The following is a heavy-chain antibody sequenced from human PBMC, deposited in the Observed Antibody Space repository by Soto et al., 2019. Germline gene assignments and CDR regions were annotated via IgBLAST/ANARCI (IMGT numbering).Heavy chain of an antibody. CDR1: GGTFSSYA. D-gene: IGHD3-22*01. V-gene: IGHV1-69*06. J-gene: IGHJ4*02. CDR2: IIPIFGTA. CDR3: ARCANYYDSSGYYHHRWFDY. Sequence: SVKVSCKASGGTFSSYAISWVRQAPGQGLEWMGGIIPIFGTANYAQKFQGRVTITADKSTSTAYMELSSLRSEDTAVYYCARCANYYDSSGYYHHRWFDYWGQGTLVTVSS.